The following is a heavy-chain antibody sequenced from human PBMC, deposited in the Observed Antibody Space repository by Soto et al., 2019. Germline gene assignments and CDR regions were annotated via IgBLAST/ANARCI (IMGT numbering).Heavy chain of an antibody. J-gene: IGHJ5*02. CDR1: GFTFSSYA. V-gene: IGHV3-23*01. D-gene: IGHD4-17*01. Sequence: PGGSLRLSCAASGFTFSSYAMWWVRQAPGKGLECVSAISGGGETTYYADSVKGRYTISRDNSKNTLYLQMNSLRDEDTAVYYCARETYGDYGGYVGPWGQGIQVTVSS. CDR2: ISGGGETT. CDR3: ARETYGDYGGYVGP.